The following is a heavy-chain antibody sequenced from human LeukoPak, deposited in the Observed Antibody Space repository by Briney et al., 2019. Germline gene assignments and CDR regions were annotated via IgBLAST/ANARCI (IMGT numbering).Heavy chain of an antibody. V-gene: IGHV3-30*18. D-gene: IGHD3-16*01. CDR2: ISDDGRKR. CDR1: GFTFSIYG. J-gene: IGHJ4*02. Sequence: GGSLRLSCGASGFTFSIYGIHWVRQAPGKGLEWVALISDDGRKRYYADSVKGRFTISRDNSKNTVHLQMDSLSTEDTAMYRCAKDSRSYAIDFWGQGTLVTVSS. CDR3: AKDSRSYAIDF.